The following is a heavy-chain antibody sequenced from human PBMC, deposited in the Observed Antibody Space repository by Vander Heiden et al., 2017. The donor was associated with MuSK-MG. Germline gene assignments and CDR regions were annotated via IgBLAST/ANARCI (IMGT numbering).Heavy chain of an antibody. V-gene: IGHV1-3*01. CDR1: GYTFTSYA. D-gene: IGHD6-19*01. J-gene: IGHJ4*02. CDR2: INAGNGNT. CDR3: ARDLPGQQWLS. Sequence: QVQLVQSGAEVKKPGASVKDSCKASGYTFTSYAMHWVRQAPGQRLEWMGWINAGNGNTKYAQKFQGRVTITRDTSASTAYMELSRLRSEDTAVYYCARDLPGQQWLSWGQGTLVTVSS.